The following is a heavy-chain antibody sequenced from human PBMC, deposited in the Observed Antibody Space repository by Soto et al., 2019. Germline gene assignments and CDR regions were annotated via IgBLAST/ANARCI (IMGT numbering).Heavy chain of an antibody. Sequence: QVQLQESGPGLVKPSQTLSLTCTVSGGSISSGGYYWSWIRQHPGKGLEWIGYIYYSGSTYYNPSLKSRVTISVHTPKNQFSLKLSSVTAADTAVYYCARLSGYYYDSSGYTPNWFDPWGQGTLVNVSS. D-gene: IGHD3-22*01. V-gene: IGHV4-31*03. CDR1: GGSISSGGYY. CDR2: IYYSGST. J-gene: IGHJ5*02. CDR3: ARLSGYYYDSSGYTPNWFDP.